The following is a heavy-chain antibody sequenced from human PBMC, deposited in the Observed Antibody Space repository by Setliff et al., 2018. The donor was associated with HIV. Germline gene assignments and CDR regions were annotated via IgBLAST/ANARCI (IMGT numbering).Heavy chain of an antibody. CDR2: ISRSSSLV. Sequence: GGSLRLSCVGSGFTFSDYSLNWVRQAPGRGLEWVSYISRSSSLVYQADSVKGRFTISRDNAKNSLYLQMNSLRAEDTAVYYCARSRSVVVFDYWGQGTLVTVSS. CDR3: ARSRSVVVFDY. J-gene: IGHJ4*02. V-gene: IGHV3-21*05. CDR1: GFTFSDYS. D-gene: IGHD2-15*01.